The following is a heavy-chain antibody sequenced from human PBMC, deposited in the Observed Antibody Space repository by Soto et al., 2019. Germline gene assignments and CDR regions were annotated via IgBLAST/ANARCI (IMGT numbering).Heavy chain of an antibody. CDR1: GYTFTSYD. D-gene: IGHD6-13*01. Sequence: QVQLVQSGAEVKKPGASVKVSCKASGYTFTSYDINWVRQDTGQGLEWMGWMNPNSGNTGYAQKFQGRVTMTRNTSISTAYMELSSLRSEDTAVYYCASYSSSWYYYYYGMDVWGQGTTVTVSS. CDR3: ASYSSSWYYYYYGMDV. J-gene: IGHJ6*01. V-gene: IGHV1-8*01. CDR2: MNPNSGNT.